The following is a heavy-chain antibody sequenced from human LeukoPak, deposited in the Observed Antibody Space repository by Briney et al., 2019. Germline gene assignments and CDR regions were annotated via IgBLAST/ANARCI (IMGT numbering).Heavy chain of an antibody. V-gene: IGHV4-59*01. J-gene: IGHJ3*02. CDR2: IYYSGST. CDR3: ARASMRSDALDI. CDR1: GGSISSYY. D-gene: IGHD6-6*01. Sequence: SETLSLTCTVSGGSISSYYWSWIRQPPGKGLEWIGYIYYSGSTNYNPSLKSRVTISVDTSKNQFSLKLSSVTAADTAVYYCARASMRSDALDIWGQGTMVTVSS.